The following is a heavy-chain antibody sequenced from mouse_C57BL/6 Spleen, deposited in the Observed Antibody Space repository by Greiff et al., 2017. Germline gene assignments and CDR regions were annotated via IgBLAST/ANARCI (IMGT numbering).Heavy chain of an antibody. V-gene: IGHV1-64*01. J-gene: IGHJ4*01. CDR2: IHPNSGST. Sequence: VQLQQPGAELVKPGASVKLSCKASGYTFTSYWMHWVKQRPGQGLEWIGMIHPNSGSTNYNEKFKSKATLTVDKSSSTAYMQLSSLTSEDSAVYYCARGELGYYAMDYWGQGTSVTVSS. D-gene: IGHD4-1*01. CDR3: ARGELGYYAMDY. CDR1: GYTFTSYW.